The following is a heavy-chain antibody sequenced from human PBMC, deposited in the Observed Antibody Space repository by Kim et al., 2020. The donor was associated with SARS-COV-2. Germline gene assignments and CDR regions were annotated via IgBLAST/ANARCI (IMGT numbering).Heavy chain of an antibody. D-gene: IGHD2-15*01. Sequence: KGRVTISRDHAKNSLFLHMNSLRVEDTAVYYCARVQGYGSGGGSCVPFDCWGQGTLVTVSS. CDR3: ARVQGYGSGGGSCVPFDC. J-gene: IGHJ4*02. V-gene: IGHV3-11*05.